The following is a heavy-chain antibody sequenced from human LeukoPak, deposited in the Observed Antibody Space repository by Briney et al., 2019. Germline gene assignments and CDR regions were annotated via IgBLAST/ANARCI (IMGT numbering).Heavy chain of an antibody. V-gene: IGHV4-59*01. CDR1: GDSISIYY. D-gene: IGHD3-22*01. J-gene: IGHJ4*02. CDR2: IYYTEST. Sequence: SETLSLTCTVSGDSISIYYWSWIRQPPGKGLEWIGYIYYTESTTYNPSLKSRLTISIDTSKNQFSLNLISLTAADTAVYYCARGRGDSRGTSFDSWGQGTLVTVSS. CDR3: ARGRGDSRGTSFDS.